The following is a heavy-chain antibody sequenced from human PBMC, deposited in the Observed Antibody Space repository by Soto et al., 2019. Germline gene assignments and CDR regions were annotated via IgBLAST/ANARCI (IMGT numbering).Heavy chain of an antibody. J-gene: IGHJ6*02. CDR2: IIPIFGTA. D-gene: IGHD4-4*01. CDR3: ARVNDYSSYGRYYYGMDV. Sequence: GASVKVSCKASGGTFSSYAISWVRQAPGQGLDWMGVIIPIFGTANYAQKFQGRVTITADKSTSTAYMELSSLRSEDTAVYYCARVNDYSSYGRYYYGMDVWGQGTTVTVSS. CDR1: GGTFSSYA. V-gene: IGHV1-69*06.